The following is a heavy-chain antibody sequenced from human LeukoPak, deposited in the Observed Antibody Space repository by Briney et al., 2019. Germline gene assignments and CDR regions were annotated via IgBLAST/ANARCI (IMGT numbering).Heavy chain of an antibody. CDR2: ISHIGST. J-gene: IGHJ3*02. Sequence: SETLSLTCAVSTDSFSSHYWTWIRQPPGKGLEGIGYISHIGSTNYNPSLKSRVTISIDTSKNQFSLKLSSVTAADTAVYYCARDLVTVTKGFDIWGQGTMVSVSS. CDR1: TDSFSSHY. V-gene: IGHV4-59*11. D-gene: IGHD4-17*01. CDR3: ARDLVTVTKGFDI.